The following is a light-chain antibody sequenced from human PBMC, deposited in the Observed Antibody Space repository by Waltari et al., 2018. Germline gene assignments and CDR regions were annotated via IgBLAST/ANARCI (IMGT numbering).Light chain of an antibody. CDR3: QAWDNSVV. J-gene: IGLJ2*01. CDR2: HDN. Sequence: SYELTQSPSVSVSPGQTASITCSGDKLGEKHVSCYQLRPCQSPLLVLFHDNKRPSGIPERFSGSNSGNTATLTISGTQSMDEADYYCQAWDNSVVFGGGTKLSVL. CDR1: KLGEKH. V-gene: IGLV3-1*01.